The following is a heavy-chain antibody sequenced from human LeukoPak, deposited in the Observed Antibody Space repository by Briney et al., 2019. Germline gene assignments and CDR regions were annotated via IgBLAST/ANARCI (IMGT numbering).Heavy chain of an antibody. Sequence: SETLSLTCTVSGGSISGYYWSWIRQPPGKGLEFIGYIYSRGSGNYNPSLKSRVTMSVDTSKNQFSLKLSSVTAADTAVYYCARVVPAANWFDPWGQGTLVTVSS. CDR3: ARVVPAANWFDP. CDR2: IYSRGSG. J-gene: IGHJ5*02. V-gene: IGHV4-59*12. D-gene: IGHD2-2*01. CDR1: GGSISGYY.